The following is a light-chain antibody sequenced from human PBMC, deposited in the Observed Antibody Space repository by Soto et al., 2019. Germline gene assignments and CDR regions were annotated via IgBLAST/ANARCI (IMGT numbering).Light chain of an antibody. J-gene: IGKJ4*01. V-gene: IGKV3-20*01. Sequence: EIVLTQSPGTLSLSPGESATISCRASQRVRHDYLAWYQQKPGRAPRLVIYGASNRASGVPDRFSGSGSGTDFTLTISRLEPEDFAVYYCQQYGGSLPFGGGTKVDIK. CDR2: GAS. CDR3: QQYGGSLP. CDR1: QRVRHDY.